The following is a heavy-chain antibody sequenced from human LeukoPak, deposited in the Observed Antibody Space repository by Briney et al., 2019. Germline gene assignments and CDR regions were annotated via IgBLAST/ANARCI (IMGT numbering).Heavy chain of an antibody. Sequence: PGGSLRLSCAASGFTFSDYAMHWVRQAPGKGLEWVAVLSYGGTNKYYADSVKGRFTISRDNSKNTLYLQMNSLRAEDTAVHYCARATSYSNYGMDVWGQGTTVTVSS. J-gene: IGHJ6*02. CDR2: LSYGGTNK. V-gene: IGHV3-30-3*01. CDR3: ARATSYSNYGMDV. D-gene: IGHD4-11*01. CDR1: GFTFSDYA.